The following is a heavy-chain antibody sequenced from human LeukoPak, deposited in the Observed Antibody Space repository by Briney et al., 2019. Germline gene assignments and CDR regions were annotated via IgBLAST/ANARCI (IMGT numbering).Heavy chain of an antibody. V-gene: IGHV3-30*02. D-gene: IGHD1-26*01. J-gene: IGHJ4*02. CDR2: IRYDGSNK. CDR3: AKDVRIVGATHFDY. CDR1: GFTFSSYG. Sequence: GGSLRLSCAASGFTFSSYGMHWVRQAPGKGLEWVAFIRYDGSNKYYADSVKGRFTISRDNSKNTLYLQMNSLRAEDTAVYYCAKDVRIVGATHFDYWGQGTLVTVS.